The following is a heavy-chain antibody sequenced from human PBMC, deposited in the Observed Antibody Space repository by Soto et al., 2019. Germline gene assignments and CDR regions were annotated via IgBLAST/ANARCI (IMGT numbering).Heavy chain of an antibody. CDR3: ATDFRTPLFDY. J-gene: IGHJ4*02. Sequence: ASVKVSCKASGYTFTSYVMHWVRQAPGQRLEWMGWINAGNGNTKYSQKFQGRVTITRDTSASTAYMELSSLRSEDKAVYYCATDFRTPLFDYWGQGTLVTVSS. D-gene: IGHD3-3*01. CDR2: INAGNGNT. CDR1: GYTFTSYV. V-gene: IGHV1-3*01.